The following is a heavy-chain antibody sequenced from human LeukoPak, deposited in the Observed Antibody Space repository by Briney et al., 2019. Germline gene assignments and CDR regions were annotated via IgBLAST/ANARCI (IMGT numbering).Heavy chain of an antibody. CDR1: GGTFSSYA. J-gene: IGHJ4*02. Sequence: SVKVSCKASGGTFSSYAISWVRQAPGQGLEWMGRIIPIFGTANYAQKFQGRVTITTDESTSTAYMELSSLRSEDTAVYYCARELGVAAAGIFDYWGQGTLVTVSS. D-gene: IGHD6-13*01. CDR3: ARELGVAAAGIFDY. V-gene: IGHV1-69*05. CDR2: IIPIFGTA.